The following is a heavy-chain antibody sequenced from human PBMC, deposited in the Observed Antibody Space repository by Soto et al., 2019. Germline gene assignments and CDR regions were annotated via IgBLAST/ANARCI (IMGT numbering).Heavy chain of an antibody. CDR3: ARHSGSSISAWSDY. CDR1: GYIFSDSW. J-gene: IGHJ4*02. D-gene: IGHD6-19*01. Sequence: EVQLVQSGAEVKKPGESLKISCKASGYIFSDSWIAWVRQMPGKGLELMWIICPRDSDTRYTPSFQCQVTISADRSITTAYLQWRSLKASDSAMYYCARHSGSSISAWSDYWGQGTLVTVSS. V-gene: IGHV5-51*01. CDR2: ICPRDSDT.